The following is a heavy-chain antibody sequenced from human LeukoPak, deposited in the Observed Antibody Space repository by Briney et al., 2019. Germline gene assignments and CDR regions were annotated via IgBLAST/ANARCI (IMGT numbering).Heavy chain of an antibody. CDR2: INPNSGGT. V-gene: IGHV1-2*02. CDR3: ARVRILRYFDRPLYYFDY. D-gene: IGHD3-9*01. J-gene: IGHJ4*02. CDR1: GYTFTGYY. Sequence: ASVKVSCKASGYTFTGYYMHWVRQAPGQGLEWMGWINPNSGGTNYAQKFQGRVTMTRDTSISTAYMELSRLRSDDTAVYYCARVRILRYFDRPLYYFDYWGQGTLVTVSS.